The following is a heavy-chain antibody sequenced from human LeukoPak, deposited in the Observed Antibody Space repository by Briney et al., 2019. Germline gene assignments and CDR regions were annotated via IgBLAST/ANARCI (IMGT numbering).Heavy chain of an antibody. V-gene: IGHV3-33*06. J-gene: IGHJ6*03. CDR2: IWYDGSNK. D-gene: IGHD3-10*01. CDR1: VFTFSSYA. Sequence: GGSLRLSCAASVFTFSSYAMSWVRQAPGKGLEWVAVIWYDGSNKYYADSVKGRFTISRDNSKNTLYLQMNSLRAEDTAGYSWAKDRVVANYYYMDGWDKPTPVTVSS. CDR3: AKDRVVANYYYMDG.